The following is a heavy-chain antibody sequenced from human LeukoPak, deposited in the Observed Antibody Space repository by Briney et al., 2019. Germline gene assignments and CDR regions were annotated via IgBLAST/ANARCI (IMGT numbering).Heavy chain of an antibody. CDR2: SYPGYFDT. V-gene: IGHV5-51*01. Sequence: GESLKISCKCSGYSFTSYWIGWVRQMPGKGLECIGISYPGYFDTRYSPSFQGQVTISADKPISTAYLQWRSLKASDTAMYYCARRWEMATIYGEDAFDIWGQGTMVTVS. CDR1: GYSFTSYW. CDR3: ARRWEMATIYGEDAFDI. J-gene: IGHJ3*02. D-gene: IGHD5-24*01.